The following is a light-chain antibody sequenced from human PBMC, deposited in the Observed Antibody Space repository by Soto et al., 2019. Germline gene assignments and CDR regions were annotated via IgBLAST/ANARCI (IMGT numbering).Light chain of an antibody. CDR3: QHYLTWPLT. V-gene: IGKV3-15*01. CDR1: QGVGST. Sequence: ELVLTQSPATLSVSPGERATLSGRASQGVGSTLAWYQQEPGRAPRLLIYDASTRATGIPARFSGAGSGTEFTLTISGLLSDDFAVYYCQHYLTWPLTFGGGTRVEI. CDR2: DAS. J-gene: IGKJ4*01.